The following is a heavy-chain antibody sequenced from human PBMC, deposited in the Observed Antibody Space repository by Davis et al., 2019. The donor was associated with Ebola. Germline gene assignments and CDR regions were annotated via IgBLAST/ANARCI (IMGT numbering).Heavy chain of an antibody. V-gene: IGHV3-15*07. CDR1: GFTFSNAW. CDR3: TTDRLLWFGELSVTYYYYGMDV. D-gene: IGHD3-10*01. J-gene: IGHJ6*02. CDR2: IKSKTDGGTT. Sequence: GESLKISCAASGFTFSNAWMNWVRQAPGKGLEWVGRIKSKTDGGTTDYAAPVKGRFTISRDDSKNTLYLQMNSLKTEDTAVYYCTTDRLLWFGELSVTYYYYGMDVWGQGTTVTVSS.